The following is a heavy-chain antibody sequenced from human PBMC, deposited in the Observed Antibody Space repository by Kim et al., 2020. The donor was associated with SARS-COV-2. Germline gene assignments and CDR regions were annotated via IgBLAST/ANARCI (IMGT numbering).Heavy chain of an antibody. Sequence: VKGRFTISRDNSKNTLYLQMNSLRAEDTAVYYCAKSPLTRLLWFGESWDYWGQGTLVTVSS. J-gene: IGHJ4*02. V-gene: IGHV3-23*01. D-gene: IGHD3-10*01. CDR3: AKSPLTRLLWFGESWDY.